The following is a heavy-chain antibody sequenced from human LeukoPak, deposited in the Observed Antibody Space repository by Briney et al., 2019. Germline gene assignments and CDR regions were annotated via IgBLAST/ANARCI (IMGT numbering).Heavy chain of an antibody. D-gene: IGHD3-22*01. CDR2: IYTSGST. CDR3: VRGLHYDSSEDWFDP. J-gene: IGHJ5*02. V-gene: IGHV4-61*02. CDR1: GGSISSGSYY. Sequence: SQTLSLTCTVSGGSISSGSYYWSWIRQPAGKGLEWIGRIYTSGSTNYNPSLKSRVTISVDTSKNQFSLKLSSVTAADTAVYYCVRGLHYDSSEDWFDPWGQGTLVTVSS.